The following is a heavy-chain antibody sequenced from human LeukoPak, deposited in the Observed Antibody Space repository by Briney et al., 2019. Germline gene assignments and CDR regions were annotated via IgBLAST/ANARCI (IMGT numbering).Heavy chain of an antibody. CDR1: GDSISSYY. V-gene: IGHV4-59*01. CDR3: ARGGTSALKWFGP. J-gene: IGHJ5*02. Sequence: SETLSLTCTVSGDSISSYYWSWIRQPPGKGLEWIGYIYNSGSTKYNPSLKSRVTISIDTSKNQFSLKVNSVTAADTAVYYCARGGTSALKWFGPWGQGTLVTVSS. D-gene: IGHD3-16*01. CDR2: IYNSGST.